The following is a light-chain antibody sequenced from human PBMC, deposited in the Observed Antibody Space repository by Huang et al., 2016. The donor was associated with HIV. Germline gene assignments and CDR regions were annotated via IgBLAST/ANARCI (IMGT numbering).Light chain of an antibody. Sequence: EVVLTQSPATLSLSPGDSATLSCRASQNLNDYLSWYQQRAGQAPRLIIYNASNRPTGVPARFSGSGSGTYFTLTISSLKPEDFATYYCQQRSRTLTFGGGTRIEI. CDR1: QNLNDY. CDR3: QQRSRTLT. J-gene: IGKJ4*01. V-gene: IGKV3-11*01. CDR2: NAS.